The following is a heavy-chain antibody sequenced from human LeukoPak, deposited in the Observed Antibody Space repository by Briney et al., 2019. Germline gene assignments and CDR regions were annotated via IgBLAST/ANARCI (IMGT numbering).Heavy chain of an antibody. Sequence: SETLSFTCTVSGGSVSSGSYYWSWIRQPPGKGLEWIGYIYYSGSTNYNPSLKSRVTISVDTSKNQFSLKLSSVTAADTAVYYCARENPPYYYYGMDVWGQGTTVTVSS. CDR2: IYYSGST. CDR1: GGSVSSGSYY. J-gene: IGHJ6*02. V-gene: IGHV4-61*01. CDR3: ARENPPYYYYGMDV.